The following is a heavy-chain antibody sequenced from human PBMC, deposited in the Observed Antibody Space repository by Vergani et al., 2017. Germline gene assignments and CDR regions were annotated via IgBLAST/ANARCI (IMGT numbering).Heavy chain of an antibody. CDR3: ARASYYGSGGRRFDSYGMDV. D-gene: IGHD3-10*01. Sequence: QVQLQESGPGLVKPSQTLSLTCTVSGGSISSGDYYWSWIRQPPGKGLEWIGYIYYSGSTYYNPSLKSRVTISVDTSKNQFSLKLSSVTAADTAVYYCARASYYGSGGRRFDSYGMDVWGQGTTVTVSS. CDR2: IYYSGST. CDR1: GGSISSGDYY. J-gene: IGHJ6*02. V-gene: IGHV4-30-4*01.